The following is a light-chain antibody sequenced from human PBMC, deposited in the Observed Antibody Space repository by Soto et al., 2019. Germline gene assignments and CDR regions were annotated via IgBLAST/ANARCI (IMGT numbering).Light chain of an antibody. CDR3: SSYTRGNSWV. V-gene: IGLV2-14*03. CDR2: DVS. J-gene: IGLJ3*02. CDR1: SSDVGSSNY. Sequence: QSALTQPASVSGSPGQSITISCTGTSSDVGSSNYVSWYQHHPGKAPQLIIFDVSDRPSGVSHRFSGSKSGNTASLIISGLLAEDEAYYYCSSYTRGNSWVFGGGTKLPS.